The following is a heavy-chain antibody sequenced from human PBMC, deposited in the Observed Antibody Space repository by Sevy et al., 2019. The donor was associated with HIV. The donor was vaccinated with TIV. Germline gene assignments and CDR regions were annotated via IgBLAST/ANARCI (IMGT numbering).Heavy chain of an antibody. J-gene: IGHJ6*02. V-gene: IGHV3-11*01. Sequence: GGSLRLSCAASGFTFSDYYMSWIRQAPGKGLEWDSFISSTGSTIYYADSMKGRFTISRDNAQNSLYLQMNSLRGEDTAVYYCARDMGAVTYYYYGMDVWGQGTTVTVSS. CDR3: ARDMGAVTYYYYGMDV. D-gene: IGHD1-26*01. CDR1: GFTFSDYY. CDR2: ISSTGSTI.